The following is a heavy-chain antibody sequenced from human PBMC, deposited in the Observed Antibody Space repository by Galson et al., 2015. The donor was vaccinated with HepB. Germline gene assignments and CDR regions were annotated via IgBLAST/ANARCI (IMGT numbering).Heavy chain of an antibody. V-gene: IGHV3-30*18. D-gene: IGHD1-26*01. J-gene: IGHJ6*02. CDR1: GFTFSSYG. CDR2: ISYDGSNK. CDR3: AKDISGSYYDWSYGMDV. Sequence: SLRLSCAASGFTFSSYGMHWVRQAPGKGLEWVAVISYDGSNKYYADSVKGRFTISRDNSKNTLYLQMNSLRAEDTAVYYCAKDISGSYYDWSYGMDVWGQGTTVTVSS.